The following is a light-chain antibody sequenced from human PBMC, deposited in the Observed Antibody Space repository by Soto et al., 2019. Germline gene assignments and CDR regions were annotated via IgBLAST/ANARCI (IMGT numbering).Light chain of an antibody. CDR3: AAWDDSLSGVV. CDR2: RNN. Sequence: QSVLTQPPSASGTPGQRVTISCSGSISNLGSNFIYWYQQLPGAAPKLLISRNNERPSGVPDRFSGSESGTSASLAISGLRSEDEADYHCAAWDDSLSGVVFGGGTKLTVL. CDR1: ISNLGSNF. V-gene: IGLV1-47*01. J-gene: IGLJ3*02.